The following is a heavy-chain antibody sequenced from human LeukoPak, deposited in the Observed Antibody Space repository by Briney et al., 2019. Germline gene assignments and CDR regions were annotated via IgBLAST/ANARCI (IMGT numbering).Heavy chain of an antibody. D-gene: IGHD2-15*01. CDR3: ARERDPPFGSDY. J-gene: IGHJ4*02. Sequence: PGASVKVSCTASGYTFTSYGISWVRQAPGQGLEWMGWISAYNGNTNYAQKLQGRVTMTTDTSTSTAYTELRSLRSDDTAVYYCARERDPPFGSDYWGQGTLVTVSS. CDR2: ISAYNGNT. CDR1: GYTFTSYG. V-gene: IGHV1-18*01.